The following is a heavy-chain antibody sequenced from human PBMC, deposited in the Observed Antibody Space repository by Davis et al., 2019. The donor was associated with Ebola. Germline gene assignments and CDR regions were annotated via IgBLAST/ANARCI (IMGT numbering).Heavy chain of an antibody. CDR2: IIPIFGTA. CDR3: AGSLHPYENYYYYYGMDV. Sequence: SVKVSCKASGGTFSSYAISWVRQAPGQGLEWMGGIIPIFGTANYAQKFQGRVTITADKSTSTAYMELSSLRSEDTAVYYCAGSLHPYENYYYYYGMDVWGQGTTVTVSS. CDR1: GGTFSSYA. V-gene: IGHV1-69*06. D-gene: IGHD5-12*01. J-gene: IGHJ6*02.